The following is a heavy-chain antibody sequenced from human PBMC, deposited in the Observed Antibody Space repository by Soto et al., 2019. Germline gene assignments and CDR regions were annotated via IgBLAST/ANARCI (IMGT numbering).Heavy chain of an antibody. CDR3: ARGMDIVATIGFDS. J-gene: IGHJ4*02. CDR2: ILSIGTTI. CDR1: GFRFSDYE. D-gene: IGHD5-12*01. Sequence: EVQLMESGGGLVQPGGTLRLSCATSGFRFSDYEMNWVRQALGKGLEWVAYILSIGTTIHYTDSVKGRFTISRDNTKNLLYLQMNSLRVEDTGVYYCARGMDIVATIGFDSWGQGTMVTVSS. V-gene: IGHV3-48*03.